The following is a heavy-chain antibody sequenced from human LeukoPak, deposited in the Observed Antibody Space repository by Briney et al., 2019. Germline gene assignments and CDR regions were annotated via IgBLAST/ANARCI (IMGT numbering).Heavy chain of an antibody. CDR2: IIPIFGTA. CDR3: ARSGYYGSGSYYNPLYYFDY. V-gene: IGHV1-69*05. D-gene: IGHD3-10*01. CDR1: GGTFTSYA. J-gene: IGHJ4*02. Sequence: SVNVSGKASGGTFTSYAISWVPQSPGQGLEWMGRIIPIFGTANYAQKFQGRVTVTTDESTSPAYMELSSLRSEDTAVYYCARSGYYGSGSYYNPLYYFDYWGQGTLVTVSS.